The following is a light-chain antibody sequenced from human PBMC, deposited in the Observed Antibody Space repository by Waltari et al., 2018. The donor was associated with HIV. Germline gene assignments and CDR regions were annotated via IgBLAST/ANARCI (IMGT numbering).Light chain of an antibody. V-gene: IGKV1-27*01. Sequence: DIQMTQSPSSLSASVGDRATITCRASQCISNYLAWYQQKPGKVPKLLIYAASTLQSGVPSRFSGSGSGTDFTLTISSLQPEDVATYYCQKYNSAPWTFGQGTKVEIK. CDR3: QKYNSAPWT. CDR2: AAS. CDR1: QCISNY. J-gene: IGKJ1*01.